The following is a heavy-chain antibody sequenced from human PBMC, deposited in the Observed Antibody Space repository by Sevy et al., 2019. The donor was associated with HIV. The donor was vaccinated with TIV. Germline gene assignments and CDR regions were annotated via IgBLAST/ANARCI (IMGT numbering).Heavy chain of an antibody. V-gene: IGHV3-30-3*01. D-gene: IGHD6-13*01. CDR1: GFTFSSYA. Sequence: GGSLRLSCAASGFTFSSYAMHWVRQAPGKGLEWVAVISYDGSNKYYADSVKGRFTISRDNSKNTLYLQMNSLRAEDTAVYYCAKDGGKKAAAALNWFDPWGQGTLVTVSS. CDR3: AKDGGKKAAAALNWFDP. CDR2: ISYDGSNK. J-gene: IGHJ5*02.